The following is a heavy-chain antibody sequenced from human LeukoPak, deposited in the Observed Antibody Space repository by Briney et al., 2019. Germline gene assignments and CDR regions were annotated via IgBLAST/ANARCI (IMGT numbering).Heavy chain of an antibody. CDR3: AKDDYGDYPYYYYGMDV. CDR1: GFTFSSYA. D-gene: IGHD4-17*01. V-gene: IGHV3-23*01. CDR2: ISGSGGST. Sequence: GGSLRLSCAASGFTFSSYAMSWVRQAPGKGLEWVSAISGSGGSTYYADSVKGRFTISRDNSKNTLYLQMNSLRAEDTAVYYCAKDDYGDYPYYYYGMDVWGQGTMVTVSS. J-gene: IGHJ6*02.